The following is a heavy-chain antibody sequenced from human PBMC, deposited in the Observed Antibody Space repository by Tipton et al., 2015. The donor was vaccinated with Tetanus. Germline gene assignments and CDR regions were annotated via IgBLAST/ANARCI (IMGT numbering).Heavy chain of an antibody. V-gene: IGHV4-4*07. D-gene: IGHD2-2*01. Sequence: TLSLTCTVSGGSVSSYYWTWFRQPPGKRLEWIGFVPSSGNSNYSPSLTGRVSMSLDTSKQQFSLSLTSATAADTAVYYCAREVPAAGHFDSWGQGTLVTVSS. CDR2: VPSSGNS. CDR3: AREVPAAGHFDS. J-gene: IGHJ4*02. CDR1: GGSVSSYY.